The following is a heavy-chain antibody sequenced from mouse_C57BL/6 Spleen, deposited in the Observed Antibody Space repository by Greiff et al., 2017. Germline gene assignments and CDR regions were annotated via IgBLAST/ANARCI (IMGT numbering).Heavy chain of an antibody. CDR3: ARPVVRYYYAMDY. CDR2: INPNNGGT. Sequence: EVQLQESGPELVKPGASVKIPCKASGYTFTDYNMDWVKQSHGKSLEWIGDINPNNGGTIYNQKFKGKATLTVDKSSSTAYMELRSLTSEDTAVYYCARPVVRYYYAMDYWGQGTSVTVSS. D-gene: IGHD1-1*01. J-gene: IGHJ4*01. V-gene: IGHV1-18*01. CDR1: GYTFTDYN.